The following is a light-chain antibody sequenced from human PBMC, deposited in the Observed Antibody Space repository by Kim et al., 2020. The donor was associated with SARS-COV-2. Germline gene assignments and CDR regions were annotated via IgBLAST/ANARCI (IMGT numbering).Light chain of an antibody. CDR3: QQSFTVPYT. Sequence: SASVGDGVTITCRASQSLTKYLSRYQQRPGKAPKLLIYGAFNLQSGVPSRFTGSGSGTDFTLTITGLQPEDFATYYCQQSFTVPYTFGQGTKLEI. CDR1: QSLTKY. CDR2: GAF. J-gene: IGKJ2*01. V-gene: IGKV1-39*01.